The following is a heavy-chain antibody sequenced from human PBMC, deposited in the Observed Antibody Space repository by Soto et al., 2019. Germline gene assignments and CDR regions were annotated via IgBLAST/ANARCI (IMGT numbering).Heavy chain of an antibody. D-gene: IGHD4-17*01. J-gene: IGHJ5*02. CDR2: ISSSSSTI. CDR3: ARENYGDYLNWFDP. V-gene: IGHV3-48*02. CDR1: GFTFTNYA. Sequence: GGSLRLSCAVSGFTFTNYATSWVRQAPGKGLEWVSYISSSSSTIYYADSVKGRFTISRDNAKNSLYLQMNSLRDEDTAVYYCARENYGDYLNWFDPWGQGTLVTVSS.